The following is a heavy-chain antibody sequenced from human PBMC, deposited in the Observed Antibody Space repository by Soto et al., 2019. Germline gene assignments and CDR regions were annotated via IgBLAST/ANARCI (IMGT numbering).Heavy chain of an antibody. V-gene: IGHV4-30-4*01. D-gene: IGHD5-12*01. CDR2: IYYSGST. Sequence: SETLSLTCTVSGGSISSGDYYWSWIRQPPGKGLEWIGYIYYSGSTYCNPSLKSRVTISVDTSKNQFSLKLSSVTAADTAVYYCARELAATIQPGQDDFDYWGQGTLVTVSS. CDR3: ARELAATIQPGQDDFDY. CDR1: GGSISSGDYY. J-gene: IGHJ4*02.